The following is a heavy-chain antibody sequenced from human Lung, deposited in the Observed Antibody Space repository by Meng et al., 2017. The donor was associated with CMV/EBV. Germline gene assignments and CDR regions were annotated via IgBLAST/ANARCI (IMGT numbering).Heavy chain of an antibody. CDR3: ASGTPGRSYCDY. CDR1: GYTFGSYG. Sequence: QDHLLQSGPGVKKPGASGGVSCKASGYTFGSYGICWVRQAPGQGLEWMGWFVNYVDTYPAPKFQGRVTMTTDTHTNTAFMELRSLTSDDTAVYYCASGTPGRSYCDYWGQGTLVTVSS. D-gene: IGHD2-15*01. V-gene: IGHV1-18*01. J-gene: IGHJ4*02. CDR2: FVNYVDT.